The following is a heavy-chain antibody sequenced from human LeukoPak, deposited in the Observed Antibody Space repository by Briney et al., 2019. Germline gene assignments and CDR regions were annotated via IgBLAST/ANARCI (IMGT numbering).Heavy chain of an antibody. CDR2: FYGRDGST. CDR3: AKGRDFWSGYQDAFDI. CDR1: GLPYNSYA. D-gene: IGHD3-3*01. Sequence: GGPLSLPCAASGLPYNSYAMSWLPDAPGKGLEWVSAFYGRDGSTYYAVSVKRRHTISRDKSKNTLYLQMSSLRAEDTAVYYCAKGRDFWSGYQDAFDIWGQGTMVTVSS. J-gene: IGHJ3*02. V-gene: IGHV3-23*01.